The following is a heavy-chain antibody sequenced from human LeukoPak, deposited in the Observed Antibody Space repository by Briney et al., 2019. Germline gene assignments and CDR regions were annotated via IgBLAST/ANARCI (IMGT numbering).Heavy chain of an antibody. D-gene: IGHD3-22*01. J-gene: IGHJ4*02. Sequence: PGGSLRLSCAASGFTFSSYAMSWVRQAPGKGLEWVSAISGSGGSTYYADSVKGRFTISRDNSKNTLYLQMNSLRAEDTAVYYYAKDVAAMIVVLIDYWGQGTLVTVSS. CDR2: ISGSGGST. CDR1: GFTFSSYA. CDR3: AKDVAAMIVVLIDY. V-gene: IGHV3-23*01.